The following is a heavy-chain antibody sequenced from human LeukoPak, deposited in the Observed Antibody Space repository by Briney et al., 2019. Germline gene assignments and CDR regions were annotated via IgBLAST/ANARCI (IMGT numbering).Heavy chain of an antibody. CDR1: GYSISSGYY. Sequence: SETLSLTCTVSGYSISSGYYWGWIRQPAGKGLEWIGRIYTSGSTNYNPSLKSRVTMSVDTSKNQFSLKLSSVTAADTAVYYCAIGGKGPIDYWGQGTLVTVSS. V-gene: IGHV4-4*07. CDR2: IYTSGST. CDR3: AIGGKGPIDY. D-gene: IGHD4-23*01. J-gene: IGHJ4*02.